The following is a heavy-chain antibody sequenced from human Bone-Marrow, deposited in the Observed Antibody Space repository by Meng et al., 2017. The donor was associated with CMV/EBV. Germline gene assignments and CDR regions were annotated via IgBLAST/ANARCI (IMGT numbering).Heavy chain of an antibody. Sequence: TFSNAWMSRVRQAPGKGLEWVGHIKSKTDGGTTDYAAHVKGRFTISRDDSKNTLYLQVNSLKTEDTAVYFCTTPACSSSTCYTRFYYWGQGTLVTVSS. D-gene: IGHD2-2*02. CDR3: TTPACSSSTCYTRFYY. CDR1: TFSNAW. J-gene: IGHJ4*02. V-gene: IGHV3-15*01. CDR2: IKSKTDGGTT.